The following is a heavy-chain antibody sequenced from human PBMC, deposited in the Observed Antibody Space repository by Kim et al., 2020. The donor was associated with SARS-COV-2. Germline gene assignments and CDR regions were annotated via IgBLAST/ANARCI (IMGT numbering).Heavy chain of an antibody. V-gene: IGHV4-61*08. CDR3: ARVSNTVTTNSTTYYYYYYGMDV. CDR1: GGSVSSGGYY. CDR2: IYYSGST. J-gene: IGHJ6*02. D-gene: IGHD4-17*01. Sequence: SETLSLTCTVSGGSVSSGGYYWSWIRQPPGKGLEWIGYIYYSGSTSYNPSLKSRVTISVDTSKNQFSLKLSSVTAADTAVYYCARVSNTVTTNSTTYYYYYYGMDVWGQGTTVTVSS.